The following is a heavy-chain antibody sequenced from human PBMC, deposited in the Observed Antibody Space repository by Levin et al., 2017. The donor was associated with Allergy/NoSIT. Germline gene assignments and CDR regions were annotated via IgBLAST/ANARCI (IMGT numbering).Heavy chain of an antibody. CDR1: GFTFDDYG. J-gene: IGHJ4*02. Sequence: GGSLRLSCAASGFTFDDYGMNWVRQPPGKGLEWVSGINWNGGTTGYADSVKGRFTISRDNAKNSLYLQMNSLRAEDTALYLCARDCSSSSCHDYWGQGTLVTVSS. D-gene: IGHD2-2*01. V-gene: IGHV3-20*01. CDR3: ARDCSSSSCHDY. CDR2: INWNGGTT.